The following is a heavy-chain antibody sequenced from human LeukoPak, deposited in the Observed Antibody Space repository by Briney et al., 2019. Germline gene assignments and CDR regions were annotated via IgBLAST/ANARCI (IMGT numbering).Heavy chain of an antibody. Sequence: SETLSLTCTVSGGSISTYYWSWIRQSPGKGLEWIGYIYYTGSTNYNPSLKSRVTISVDTFKNQFSLKLSSVTAADTAVYYCARDSGLDVWGQGTTVTVSS. J-gene: IGHJ6*02. D-gene: IGHD3-10*01. CDR1: GGSISTYY. CDR3: ARDSGLDV. CDR2: IYYTGST. V-gene: IGHV4-59*01.